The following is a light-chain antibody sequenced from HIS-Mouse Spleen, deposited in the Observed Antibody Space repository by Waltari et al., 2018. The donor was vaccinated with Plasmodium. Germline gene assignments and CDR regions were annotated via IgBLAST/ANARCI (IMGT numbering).Light chain of an antibody. CDR3: QQYNSYSWT. CDR1: QSISSW. J-gene: IGKJ1*01. V-gene: IGKV1-5*03. Sequence: DIQMTQSPSTLSASVGDRVTITCRASQSISSWLAWYQQKPGKAPKLLIYKASSLGSGVPSRFSGSRSGTEFTLTISSLQPDDFATYYCQQYNSYSWTFGQGTKVEIK. CDR2: KAS.